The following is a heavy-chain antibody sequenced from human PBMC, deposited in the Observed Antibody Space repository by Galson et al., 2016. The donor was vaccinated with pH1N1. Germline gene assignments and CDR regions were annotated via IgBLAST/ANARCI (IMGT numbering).Heavy chain of an antibody. J-gene: IGHJ6*02. V-gene: IGHV4-4*07. CDR2: IYTSGST. CDR3: VREYLVVGEGWQYGLDV. CDR1: DGSLSSYY. Sequence: ETLSLTCTVSDGSLSSYYWSWIRQPAGKGLEWIGRIYTSGSTSYNPSLKSRVTMSVDTSKNQFSLELTSLTAADTAVYFCVREYLVVGEGWQYGLDVWGQGTTVTVSS. D-gene: IGHD2-2*01.